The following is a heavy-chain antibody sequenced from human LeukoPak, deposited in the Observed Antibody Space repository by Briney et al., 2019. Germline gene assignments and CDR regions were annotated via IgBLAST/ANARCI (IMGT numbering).Heavy chain of an antibody. Sequence: GGSLRLSCAASGFTFDDYGMSWVRQAPGKGLEWVSGINWNGGSTGYADSVKGRFTISRDNAKNSLYLQMNSLRVEDTALYYCARDSGPRMTSNWFDPWGQGTLVTVSS. V-gene: IGHV3-20*04. CDR2: INWNGGST. D-gene: IGHD2-2*01. CDR1: GFTFDDYG. CDR3: ARDSGPRMTSNWFDP. J-gene: IGHJ5*02.